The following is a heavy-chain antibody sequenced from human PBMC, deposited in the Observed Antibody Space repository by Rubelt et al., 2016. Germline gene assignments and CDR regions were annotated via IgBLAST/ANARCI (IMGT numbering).Heavy chain of an antibody. CDR3: ARDENCGGDCYGY. CDR1: GFTFSRYA. CDR2: ISYDGSNK. V-gene: IGHV3-30*04. J-gene: IGHJ4*02. Sequence: QVQLVESGGGVVQPGRSLRLSCAASGFTFSRYAIHWVRQAPGKGLEWVALISYDGSNKYYADSVKGRFTISRDTSKNTMYLQMNSLRAEDTAVYYCARDENCGGDCYGYWGQGTLVTVSS. D-gene: IGHD2-21*01.